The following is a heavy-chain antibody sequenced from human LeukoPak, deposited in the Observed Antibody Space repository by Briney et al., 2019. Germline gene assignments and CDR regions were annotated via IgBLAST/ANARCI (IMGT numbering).Heavy chain of an antibody. CDR2: FYPEDGET. Sequence: ASVKVSCMVSGYTLTELSMHWVRQAPGKGREWMGGFYPEDGETIYAQKFQGRVTMTEDTSTDTAYMELSSLRSEDTAVYYCATAWMDTAMVRNFDYWGQGTLVTVSS. V-gene: IGHV1-24*01. CDR3: ATAWMDTAMVRNFDY. CDR1: GYTLTELS. D-gene: IGHD5-18*01. J-gene: IGHJ4*02.